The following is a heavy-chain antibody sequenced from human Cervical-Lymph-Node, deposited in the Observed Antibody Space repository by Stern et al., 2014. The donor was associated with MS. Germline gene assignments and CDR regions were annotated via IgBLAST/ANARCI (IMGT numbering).Heavy chain of an antibody. J-gene: IGHJ4*02. V-gene: IGHV5-51*01. Sequence: EVQLEESGAELIRPGESLKISCKGSGYKFSIYWIAWVRQMPGKGLEWMGVIYPGDSETSYSPSFQGQVTMSADKAPSTAYLQWSSLNASDTAMYFCARQTTAWASDVWGQGTLVTVSS. CDR1: GYKFSIYW. CDR2: IYPGDSET. D-gene: IGHD1-14*01. CDR3: ARQTTAWASDV.